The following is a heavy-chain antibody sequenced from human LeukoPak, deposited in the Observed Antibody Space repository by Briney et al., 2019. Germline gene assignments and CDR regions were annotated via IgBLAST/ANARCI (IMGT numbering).Heavy chain of an antibody. V-gene: IGHV4-59*01. CDR1: GGSISSYY. CDR2: IYYSGTT. J-gene: IGHJ4*02. CDR3: ARGVYIAAAQYGY. D-gene: IGHD6-13*01. Sequence: ASETLSLTCTVSGGSISSYYWSWIRQPPGKGLEWIGYIYYSGTTNYNPSLKSRVTISVDTSRNQFSLKLSSVTAADTAVYYCARGVYIAAAQYGYWGQGTLVTVSS.